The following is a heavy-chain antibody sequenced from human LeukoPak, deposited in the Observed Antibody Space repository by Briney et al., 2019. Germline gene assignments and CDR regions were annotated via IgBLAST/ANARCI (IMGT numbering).Heavy chain of an antibody. CDR1: GYTFTSYD. D-gene: IGHD4-17*01. CDR2: MNPNSGNT. J-gene: IGHJ4*02. V-gene: IGHV1-8*01. Sequence: SVKVSCKASGYTFTSYDINWVRQATGQGLEWMGWMNPNSGNTGYAQKFQGRVTMTRNTSISTAYMELSSLRSEDTAVYYCARKVKRYGDFALGYWGQGTLVTVSS. CDR3: ARKVKRYGDFALGY.